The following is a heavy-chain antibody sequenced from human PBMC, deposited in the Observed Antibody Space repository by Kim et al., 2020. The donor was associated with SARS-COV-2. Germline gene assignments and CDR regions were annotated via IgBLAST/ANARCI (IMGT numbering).Heavy chain of an antibody. Sequence: GGSLRLSCTASGFSFNTNHMAWVRQAPGRGLEWVSTISKGSDHTYYADSVRGRFTISRDNSKDTLYLQMNSLRAEDTAVYYCAKDLNWGSGYWGQGTLVT. J-gene: IGHJ4*02. CDR1: GFSFNTNH. CDR3: AKDLNWGSGY. D-gene: IGHD7-27*01. CDR2: ISKGSDHT. V-gene: IGHV3-23*01.